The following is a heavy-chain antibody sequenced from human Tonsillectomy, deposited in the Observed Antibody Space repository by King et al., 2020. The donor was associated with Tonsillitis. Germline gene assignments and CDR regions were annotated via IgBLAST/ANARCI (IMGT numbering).Heavy chain of an antibody. J-gene: IGHJ4*02. CDR3: ARQADYYDSSDYYPFDY. V-gene: IGHV4-34*01. D-gene: IGHD3-22*01. Sequence: VQLQQWGAGLLKPSETLSLTCAIYGGSFSGYYCSWIRQPPGKGLEWIGEINHSGSTNYNPSLKSRVTISVDTSKNQFSLQLSSVTAADTAVYYCARQADYYDSSDYYPFDYWGQGPLVTVSS. CDR1: GGSFSGYY. CDR2: INHSGST.